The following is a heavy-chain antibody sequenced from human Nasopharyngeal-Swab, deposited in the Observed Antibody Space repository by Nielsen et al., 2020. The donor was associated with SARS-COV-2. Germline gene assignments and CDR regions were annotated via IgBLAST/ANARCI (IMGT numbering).Heavy chain of an antibody. CDR3: ARPPGYCSGGSCYS. Sequence: GGSLRLSCAASGFTFSGSAMHWVRQASGKGLEWVGRIRSKANSYATAYAASVKGRFTISRDDSKNTAYLQMNSLKTEDTAVYYCARPPGYCSGGSCYSWGQGTLVTVSS. CDR2: IRSKANSYAT. CDR1: GFTFSGSA. V-gene: IGHV3-73*01. D-gene: IGHD2-15*01. J-gene: IGHJ4*02.